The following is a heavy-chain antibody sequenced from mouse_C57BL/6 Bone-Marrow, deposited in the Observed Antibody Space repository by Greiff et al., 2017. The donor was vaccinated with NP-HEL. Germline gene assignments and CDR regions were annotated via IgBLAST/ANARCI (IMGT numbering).Heavy chain of an antibody. CDR3: ASLLWYFDV. CDR1: GFTFSDYY. CDR2: ISNGGGST. J-gene: IGHJ1*03. D-gene: IGHD6-2*01. V-gene: IGHV5-12*01. Sequence: EVKVVESGGGLVQPGGSLKLSCAASGFTFSDYYMYWVRQTPEKRLEWVAYISNGGGSTYYPDTVKGRFTISRDNAKNTLYLQMSRLKSEDTAMYYCASLLWYFDVWGTGTTVTVSS.